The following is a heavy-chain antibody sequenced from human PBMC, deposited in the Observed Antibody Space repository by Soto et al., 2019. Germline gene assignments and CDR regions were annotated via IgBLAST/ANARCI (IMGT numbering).Heavy chain of an antibody. CDR2: IYSGGST. V-gene: IGHV3-53*01. CDR1: GFTVSSNY. J-gene: IGHJ6*02. Sequence: PGGSLRLSCAASGFTVSSNYMSWVRQAPGKGLEWVSVIYSGGSTCYADSVKGRFTISRDNSKNTLYLQMNSLRAEDTAVYYCASINSSLYYYYYYGMDVWGQGTTVTVSS. CDR3: ASINSSLYYYYYYGMDV. D-gene: IGHD2-15*01.